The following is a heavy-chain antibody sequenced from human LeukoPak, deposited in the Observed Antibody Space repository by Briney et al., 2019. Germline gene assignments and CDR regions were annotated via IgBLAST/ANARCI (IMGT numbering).Heavy chain of an antibody. CDR2: FDPEDGET. CDR1: GYTLTELS. Sequence: ASVKISCKVFGYTLTELSMHWVRQVPGKGLEWMGGFDPEDGETIYAQKFQGRVTMTEDTSTDTAYMELSSLRSEDTAVYYCATSSSSSSYYYGMDVWGQGTTVTVSS. J-gene: IGHJ6*02. CDR3: ATSSSSSSYYYGMDV. D-gene: IGHD6-6*01. V-gene: IGHV1-24*01.